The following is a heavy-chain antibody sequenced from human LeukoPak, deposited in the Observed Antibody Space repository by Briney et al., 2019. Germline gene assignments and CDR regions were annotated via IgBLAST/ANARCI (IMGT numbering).Heavy chain of an antibody. CDR2: ISGSGGST. CDR3: AKGVSSSGRGPGYDY. D-gene: IGHD6-19*01. V-gene: IGHV3-23*01. J-gene: IGHJ4*02. CDR1: GFTFSSYA. Sequence: GGSLRLSCAASGFTFSSYAMRWVRQAPGKGLEWVSGISGSGGSTYYADSVKGRFTISRDNSKDTLYLQMNTLRAEDMAVYYCAKGVSSSGRGPGYDYWGQGTLVTVSS.